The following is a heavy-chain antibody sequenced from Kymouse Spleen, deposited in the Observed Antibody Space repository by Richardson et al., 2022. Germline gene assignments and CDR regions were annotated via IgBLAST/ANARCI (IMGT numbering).Heavy chain of an antibody. V-gene: IGHV4-39*01. Sequence: QLQLQESGPGLVKPSETLSLTCTVSGGSISSSSYYWGWIRQPPGKGLEWIGSIYYSGSTYYNPSLKSRVTISVDTSKNQFSLKLSSVTAADTAVYYCARHESGSFDFDYWGQGTLVTVSS. D-gene: IGHD1-26*01. CDR1: GGSISSSSYY. CDR3: ARHESGSFDFDY. J-gene: IGHJ4*02. CDR2: IYYSGST.